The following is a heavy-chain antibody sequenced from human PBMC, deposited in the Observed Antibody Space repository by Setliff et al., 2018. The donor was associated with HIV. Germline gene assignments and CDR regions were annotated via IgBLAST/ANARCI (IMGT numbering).Heavy chain of an antibody. CDR1: GGSVSSSGYY. CDR2: VYYTGST. J-gene: IGHJ4*02. V-gene: IGHV4-39*07. Sequence: SETLSLTCTLSGGSVSSSGYYWGWLRQPPGQGPEWIGSVYYTGSTYYSLSLNSRVTMSVDTSKNQFSLKLSSVTAADTAVYYCARGGYIAARFYYFDYWGQGLLVTVSS. CDR3: ARGGYIAARFYYFDY. D-gene: IGHD6-6*01.